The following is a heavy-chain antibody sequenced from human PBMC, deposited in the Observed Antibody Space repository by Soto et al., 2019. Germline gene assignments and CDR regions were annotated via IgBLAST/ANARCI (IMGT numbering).Heavy chain of an antibody. CDR3: ARRRRGYGDYYYYYGMDV. J-gene: IGHJ6*02. Sequence: SETLSLTCAVYGGSFSGYYWSWIRQPPGKGLEWIGEINHSGSTNYNPSLKSRVTISVDTSKNQFSLKLSSVTAADTAVYYCARRRRGYGDYYYYYGMDVWGQGTTVTVSS. CDR1: GGSFSGYY. D-gene: IGHD4-17*01. CDR2: INHSGST. V-gene: IGHV4-34*01.